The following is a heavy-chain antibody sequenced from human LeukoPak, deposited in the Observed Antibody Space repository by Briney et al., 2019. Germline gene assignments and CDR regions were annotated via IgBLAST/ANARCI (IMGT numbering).Heavy chain of an antibody. CDR2: MNPNSGNT. CDR1: GYTFTSYD. J-gene: IGHJ6*03. Sequence: ASVKVSCKASGYTFTSYDINWVRQATGQGLEWMGWMNPNSGNTGYAQKFQGRVTMTRNTSISTAYMELSSLRCEDTAVYYCARGWDIVVVPAAKHYYYYMDVWGKGTTVTVSS. CDR3: ARGWDIVVVPAAKHYYYYMDV. V-gene: IGHV1-8*01. D-gene: IGHD2-2*01.